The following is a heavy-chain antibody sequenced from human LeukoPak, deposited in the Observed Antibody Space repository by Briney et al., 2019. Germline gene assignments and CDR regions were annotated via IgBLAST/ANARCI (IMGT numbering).Heavy chain of an antibody. D-gene: IGHD3-10*01. CDR2: INPNSGGT. J-gene: IGHJ4*02. CDR1: GYTFTGYY. V-gene: IGHV1-2*02. Sequence: ASVKVSCKASGYTFTGYYMHWVRQAPGQGLEWMGWINPNSGGTNYAQKFQGRVTMTRDTSISTAYMELSRLRSDDTAVYYCARVSAKFVGKYYFDYWGQGTLVTVSS. CDR3: ARVSAKFVGKYYFDY.